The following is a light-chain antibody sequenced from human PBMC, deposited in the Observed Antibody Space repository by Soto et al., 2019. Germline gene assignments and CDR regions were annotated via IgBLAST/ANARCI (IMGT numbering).Light chain of an antibody. Sequence: AIPMTQSPSSLSASVGDRITISCRASQFIRNDLGWYQHKPGRAPKLLIYAASILQSGVPSRFSGSGSDTDFTLTIGSLQPEDVATYYCLQDYSYPRTFGQGTKVEIK. CDR3: LQDYSYPRT. CDR2: AAS. CDR1: QFIRND. J-gene: IGKJ1*01. V-gene: IGKV1-6*01.